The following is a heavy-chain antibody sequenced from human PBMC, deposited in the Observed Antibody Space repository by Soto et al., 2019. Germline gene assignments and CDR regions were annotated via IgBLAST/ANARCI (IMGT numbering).Heavy chain of an antibody. CDR2: IYPGDSDT. CDR1: GYSFTSYW. CDR3: ARGAGITIFGVVPWGMDV. D-gene: IGHD3-3*01. Sequence: GESLKISCKGSGYSFTSYWIGWLRQMPGKGLEWMGIIYPGDSDTRYSPSFQGQVTISADKSISTAYLQWSSLKASDTAMYYCARGAGITIFGVVPWGMDVWGQGTTVTVSS. V-gene: IGHV5-51*01. J-gene: IGHJ6*02.